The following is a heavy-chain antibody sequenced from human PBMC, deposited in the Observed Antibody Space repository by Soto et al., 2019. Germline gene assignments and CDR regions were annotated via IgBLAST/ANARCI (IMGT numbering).Heavy chain of an antibody. Sequence: VQLVESGGGLIQPGGSLRLSCAAFGLTVSDYYMSWIRQAPGKGLEWVSYISSSDNIIYYADSVKGRFTISRDNAKNSLYLQMNSLRAEDTAVYYCARDRGYYDSSGYFDYWGQGTLVTVSS. CDR1: GLTVSDYY. CDR3: ARDRGYYDSSGYFDY. CDR2: ISSSDNII. V-gene: IGHV3-11*01. J-gene: IGHJ4*02. D-gene: IGHD3-22*01.